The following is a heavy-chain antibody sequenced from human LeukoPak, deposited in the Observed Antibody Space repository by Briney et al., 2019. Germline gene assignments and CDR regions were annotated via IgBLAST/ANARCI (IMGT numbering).Heavy chain of an antibody. CDR1: GYSFTSYW. CDR2: IYPGDSDT. D-gene: IGHD3-9*01. CDR3: ARRDYDILTGYSCFDY. J-gene: IGHJ4*02. V-gene: IGHV5-51*01. Sequence: GESLKISCKGSGYSFTSYWIGWVRPMPGKGLEWMGIIYPGDSDTRYSPSFQGQVTISADKSISTAYLQWSSLKATDTAMYYCARRDYDILTGYSCFDYWGQGTLVTVSS.